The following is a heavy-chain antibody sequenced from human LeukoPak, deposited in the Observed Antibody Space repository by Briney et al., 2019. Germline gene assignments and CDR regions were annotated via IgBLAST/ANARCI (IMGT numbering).Heavy chain of an antibody. CDR2: IKQDGSEK. D-gene: IGHD3-10*01. CDR1: GFTYSSYW. J-gene: IGHJ6*03. Sequence: PGGSLRLSFAASGFTYSSYWMSWLRQAPGKGLEGVANIKQDGSEKYYVDSVKGRFTISRDNAKNSLYLQMNSLRAEDTAVYYCASNPPMVRGGLYYYYMDVWGKGTTVTISS. V-gene: IGHV3-7*01. CDR3: ASNPPMVRGGLYYYYMDV.